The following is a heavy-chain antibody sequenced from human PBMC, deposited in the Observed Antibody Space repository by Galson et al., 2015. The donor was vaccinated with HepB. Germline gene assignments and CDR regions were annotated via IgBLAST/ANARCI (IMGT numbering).Heavy chain of an antibody. J-gene: IGHJ4*02. CDR2: ISYDESNK. Sequence: SLRLSCEASGFTFSSYGMHWVRQAPGKGLEWVAVISYDESNKYYADSVKGRFTISRDNSKNTLYMQMNSLTAEDTAVYYCARDQWRKGYCSSTSCSWSGGNDYWGQGTLVTVSS. CDR1: GFTFSSYG. V-gene: IGHV3-30*03. D-gene: IGHD2-2*01. CDR3: ARDQWRKGYCSSTSCSWSGGNDY.